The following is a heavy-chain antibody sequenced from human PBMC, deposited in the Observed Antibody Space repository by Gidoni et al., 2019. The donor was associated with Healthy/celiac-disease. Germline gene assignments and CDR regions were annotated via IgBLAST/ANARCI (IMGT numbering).Heavy chain of an antibody. D-gene: IGHD3-9*01. CDR2: ISGSGGST. Sequence: EVQLLESGGGLVQPGGSLRLSCAASGFTFSSYAMSWVRQAPGKGLEWVSAISGSGGSTYYADSVKGRFTISRDNAKNTLYLQMNSLRAEDTAVYYCAKDRSIRYFDWLPSVLFDYWGQGTLVTVSS. CDR3: AKDRSIRYFDWLPSVLFDY. CDR1: GFTFSSYA. J-gene: IGHJ4*02. V-gene: IGHV3-23*01.